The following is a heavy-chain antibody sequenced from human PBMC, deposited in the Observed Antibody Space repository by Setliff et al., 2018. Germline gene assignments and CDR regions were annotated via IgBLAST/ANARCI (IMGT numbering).Heavy chain of an antibody. CDR2: ISPYSGNT. CDR1: GYTFTDYG. D-gene: IGHD2-2*01. CDR3: SRLVRYCTRTSCQRLSGDDY. Sequence: GASVKVSCKASGYTFTDYGVTWVRQAPGQGLEWVGWISPYSGNTYYAPKFQGRITMTTDTSTTTAYVELKSLRSDDTAIYYCSRLVRYCTRTSCQRLSGDDYWGQGALVTVSS. J-gene: IGHJ4*02. V-gene: IGHV1-18*01.